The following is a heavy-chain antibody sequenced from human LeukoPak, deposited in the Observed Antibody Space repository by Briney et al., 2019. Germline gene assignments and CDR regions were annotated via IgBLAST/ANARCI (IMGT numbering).Heavy chain of an antibody. Sequence: SGGSLRLSCAASGFTFDDYAMHWVRQAPGKGLEWVSLISWDGGSTYYADSVKGRFTISRDNSKNSLYLQMNSLRAEDTALYYCAKDSWGGDSHDAFDIWGQGTMVTVSS. CDR1: GFTFDDYA. CDR3: AKDSWGGDSHDAFDI. V-gene: IGHV3-43D*03. CDR2: ISWDGGST. D-gene: IGHD7-27*01. J-gene: IGHJ3*02.